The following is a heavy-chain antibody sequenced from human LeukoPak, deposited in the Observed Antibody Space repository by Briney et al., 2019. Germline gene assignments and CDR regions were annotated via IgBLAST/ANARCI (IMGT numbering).Heavy chain of an antibody. J-gene: IGHJ4*02. CDR3: ARDHDYAFDY. CDR1: GFTLSSYS. D-gene: IGHD4-17*01. CDR2: ISRSGSSI. Sequence: PGGSLRLSCAASGFTLSSYSMNWVRQAPGKGLEGVAYISRSGSSIYYADSVRGRFTISRDDAKNSLFLQMNSLRIEDMAVYYCARDHDYAFDYWGQGTLVTVSS. V-gene: IGHV3-48*01.